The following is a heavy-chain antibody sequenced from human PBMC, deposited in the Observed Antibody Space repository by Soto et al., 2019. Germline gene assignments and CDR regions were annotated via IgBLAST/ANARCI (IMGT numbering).Heavy chain of an antibody. CDR3: ARIFMFGGVGEEDASLDY. CDR1: GFTFSSYG. J-gene: IGHJ4*01. Sequence: GGSLRHSCAASGFTFSSYGMHWVRQAPGKGLEWVAVISYDGSNKYYADSVKGRFTISRDNSKNTLYLQMNSLRAEDTAVYYCARIFMFGGVGEEDASLDYPAQGSLVTGSS. D-gene: IGHD3-16*01. CDR2: ISYDGSNK. V-gene: IGHV3-30*03.